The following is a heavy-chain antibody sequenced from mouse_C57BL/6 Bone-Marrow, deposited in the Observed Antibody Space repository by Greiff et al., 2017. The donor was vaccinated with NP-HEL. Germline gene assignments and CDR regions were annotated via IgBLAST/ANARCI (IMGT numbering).Heavy chain of an antibody. CDR2: ISNGGGST. Sequence: EVKLMESGGGLVQPGGSLKLSCAASGFTFSDYYMYWVRQTPEKRLEWVAYISNGGGSTYYPDTVKGRFTISRDNAKNTLYLQMSRLKSEDTAMYYCARRAVVAPYWYFDVWGTGTTVTVSS. D-gene: IGHD1-1*01. CDR1: GFTFSDYY. J-gene: IGHJ1*03. V-gene: IGHV5-12*01. CDR3: ARRAVVAPYWYFDV.